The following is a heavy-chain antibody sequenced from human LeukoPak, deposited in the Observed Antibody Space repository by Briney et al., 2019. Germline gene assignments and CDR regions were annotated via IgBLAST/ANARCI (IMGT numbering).Heavy chain of an antibody. J-gene: IGHJ4*02. D-gene: IGHD6-13*01. CDR3: ARVGAAAGSLDY. CDR2: ICYSGST. V-gene: IGHV4-61*01. Sequence: ASETLSLTCTVSGGSVSSGSYYWSWIRQPPGKGLEWIGYICYSGSTNYNPSLKSRVTISVDTSKNQFSLKLSSVTAADTAVYYCARVGAAAGSLDYWGQGTLVTVSS. CDR1: GGSVSSGSYY.